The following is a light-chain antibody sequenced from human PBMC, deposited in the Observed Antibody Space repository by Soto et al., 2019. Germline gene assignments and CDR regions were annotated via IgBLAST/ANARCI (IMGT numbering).Light chain of an antibody. CDR3: QSYDSSLSAL. V-gene: IGLV1-40*01. CDR1: SSNIGAGYD. J-gene: IGLJ3*02. Sequence: QLVLTQPPSVSGAPGQRVTISCTGSSSNIGAGYDVPWYQQLPGTAPKLLIYGNSNRPSGVPDRFSGSKSGTSASLAITGLQAEDEADYYCQSYDSSLSALFGGGTKVTVL. CDR2: GNS.